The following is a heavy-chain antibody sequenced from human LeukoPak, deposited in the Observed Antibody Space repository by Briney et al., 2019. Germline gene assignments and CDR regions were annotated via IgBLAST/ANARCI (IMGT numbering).Heavy chain of an antibody. Sequence: ASVKVSCKASGYTFISYDINWVRQATGQGLEWMGWMNPNSGNTGYAQKFQGRVTITVDESTSTAYLELSSLRSGDTAVYYCARSILTGITVNPFEYWGQGTLVTVSS. V-gene: IGHV1-8*03. CDR3: ARSILTGITVNPFEY. J-gene: IGHJ4*02. CDR2: MNPNSGNT. D-gene: IGHD3-9*01. CDR1: GYTFISYD.